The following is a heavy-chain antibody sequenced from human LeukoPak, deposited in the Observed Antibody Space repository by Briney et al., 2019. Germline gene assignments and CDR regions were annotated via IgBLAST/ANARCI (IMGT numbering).Heavy chain of an antibody. CDR2: IYHSGST. V-gene: IGHV4-38-2*02. J-gene: IGHJ4*02. CDR1: GYSISSGYY. Sequence: SETLSPTCTVSGYSISSGYYWGWIRQPPGKGLEWIGSIYHSGSTYYNPSLKSRVTISVDTSKNQFSLKLSSVTAADTAVYYCARATIPFDYWGQGTLVTVSS. CDR3: ARATIPFDY. D-gene: IGHD2-2*02.